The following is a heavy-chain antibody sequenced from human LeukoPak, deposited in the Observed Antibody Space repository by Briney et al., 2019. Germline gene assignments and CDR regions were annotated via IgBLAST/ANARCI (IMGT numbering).Heavy chain of an antibody. Sequence: SETLSLTCAVYGGSFSGYYWSWILQPPGKGLEWIGEINHSGGTNYNPSPKSRVTISVDTSKNQFSLKLSSVTAADTAVYYCARGGLYCSSTSCYWGVFDYWGQGTLVTVSS. CDR1: GGSFSGYY. CDR2: INHSGGT. V-gene: IGHV4-34*01. CDR3: ARGGLYCSSTSCYWGVFDY. J-gene: IGHJ4*02. D-gene: IGHD2-2*01.